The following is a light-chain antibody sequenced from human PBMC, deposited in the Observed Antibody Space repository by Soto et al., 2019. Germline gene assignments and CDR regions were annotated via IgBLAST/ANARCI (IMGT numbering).Light chain of an antibody. V-gene: IGKV3-15*01. Sequence: EIVMTQSPATLSVSPGERVTLSCRASQSVSSNLAWYQQKPGQAPRLLIYGASTRATGIPARFSGSGSGTEFSLTISSLQSEDFAVYYCQQYSNWPLITFGQGTRLEIK. CDR2: GAS. CDR1: QSVSSN. CDR3: QQYSNWPLIT. J-gene: IGKJ5*01.